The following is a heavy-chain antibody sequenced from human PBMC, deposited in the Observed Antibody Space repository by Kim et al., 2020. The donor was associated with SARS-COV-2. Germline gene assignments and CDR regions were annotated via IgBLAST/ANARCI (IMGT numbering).Heavy chain of an antibody. V-gene: IGHV3-7*01. Sequence: GGSLRLSCAASGFTFSNYWMSWVRQAPGKGLEWVANIKQDGSEKYYVDSVKGRFTISRDNANSLYLQMNSLRAEDTAVYYCARGRRVIITTSGYYGLDVWGQGTTVTVSS. J-gene: IGHJ6*02. CDR3: ARGRRVIITTSGYYGLDV. D-gene: IGHD3-10*01. CDR2: IKQDGSEK. CDR1: GFTFSNYW.